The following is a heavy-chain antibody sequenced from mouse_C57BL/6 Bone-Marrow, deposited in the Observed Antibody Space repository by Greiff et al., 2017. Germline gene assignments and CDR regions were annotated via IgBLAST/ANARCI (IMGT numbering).Heavy chain of an antibody. J-gene: IGHJ3*01. CDR3: TTSIGFAY. CDR2: IDPENGDT. CDR1: GFTIKDDY. V-gene: IGHV14-4*01. Sequence: VQLQQSGAELVRPGASVKLSCTASGFTIKDDYMHWVKQRPEQGLEWIGWIDPENGDTEYASKFQGKATITADTSSNTAYLQLSSLTSEDTAVYYCTTSIGFAYWGQGTLVTVSA.